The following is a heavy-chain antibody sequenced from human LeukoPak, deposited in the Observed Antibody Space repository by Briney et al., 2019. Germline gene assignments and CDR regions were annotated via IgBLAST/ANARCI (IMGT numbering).Heavy chain of an antibody. J-gene: IGHJ4*02. CDR3: AKGEQLVQFPFDY. CDR1: GFTFSSYA. CDR2: ISGSGGST. D-gene: IGHD6-13*01. Sequence: GGSLRLSCAASGFTFSSYAMSWVRQAPGKRLEWVSAISGSGGSTYYADSVKGRFTISRDNSKNTLYLQMNSLRAEDTAVYYCAKGEQLVQFPFDYWGQGTLVTVSS. V-gene: IGHV3-23*01.